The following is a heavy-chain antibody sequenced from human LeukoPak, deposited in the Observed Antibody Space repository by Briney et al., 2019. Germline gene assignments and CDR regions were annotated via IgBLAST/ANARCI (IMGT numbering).Heavy chain of an antibody. D-gene: IGHD6-19*01. Sequence: PGRSLRLSCAASGFTFSSYGMHWVRQAPGKGLEGVAVIWYDGSNKYYADSVKGRFTISRDNSKNTLYLQMNSLRAEDTAVYYCARDGDRAVAGLFDYWGQGTLVTVSS. V-gene: IGHV3-33*01. J-gene: IGHJ4*02. CDR2: IWYDGSNK. CDR3: ARDGDRAVAGLFDY. CDR1: GFTFSSYG.